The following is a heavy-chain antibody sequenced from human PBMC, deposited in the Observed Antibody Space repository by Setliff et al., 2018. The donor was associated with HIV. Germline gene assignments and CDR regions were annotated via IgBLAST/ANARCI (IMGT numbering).Heavy chain of an antibody. J-gene: IGHJ4*02. V-gene: IGHV1-2*06. Sequence: GASVKVSCKASGYTFTDYYIHWVRQAPGQGLEWMGRINPNNGGTNYAQKFQGRVTMTRDTSISTAYMELSSLRSDDTAVYYCARSTTADWGQGTLVTVSS. CDR2: INPNNGGT. CDR1: GYTFTDYY. CDR3: ARSTTAD. D-gene: IGHD4-17*01.